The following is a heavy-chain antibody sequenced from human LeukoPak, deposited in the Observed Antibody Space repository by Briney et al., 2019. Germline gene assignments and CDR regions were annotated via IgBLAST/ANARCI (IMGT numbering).Heavy chain of an antibody. Sequence: SETLSLTCAVYGGSFSGYYWSWIRQPPGKGLEWIGEINHSGSANYNPSLKSRVTLSIDKSKNQSSLNLNSVTAADTAVYYCARARRDSGFYKVDYWGQGTLVTVSS. J-gene: IGHJ4*02. V-gene: IGHV4-34*01. CDR3: ARARRDSGFYKVDY. CDR2: INHSGSA. CDR1: GGSFSGYY. D-gene: IGHD3-3*01.